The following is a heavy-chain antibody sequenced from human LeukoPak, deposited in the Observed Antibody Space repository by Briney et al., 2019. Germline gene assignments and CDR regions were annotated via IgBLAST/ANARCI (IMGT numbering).Heavy chain of an antibody. J-gene: IGHJ4*02. CDR1: GFTFSGSA. Sequence: PGGSLRLSCAASGFTFSGSAMHWVRQASGKGLEWVGRIRSKANIYATAYAASVKGRFTISRDDSKNTAYLQMNSLKTEDTAVYYCARDGGRSYFDLSDYWGQGTLVTVSS. V-gene: IGHV3-73*01. D-gene: IGHD1-26*01. CDR3: ARDGGRSYFDLSDY. CDR2: IRSKANIYAT.